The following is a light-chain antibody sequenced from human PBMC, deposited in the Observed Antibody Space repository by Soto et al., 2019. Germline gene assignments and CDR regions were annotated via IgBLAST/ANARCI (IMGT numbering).Light chain of an antibody. V-gene: IGKV1-39*01. CDR3: QQSYTIPIT. CDR2: AAS. Sequence: DIQMTQSPSSLSASVGDRVTITCRASQSIATYLNWYQHKLGKAPKLLIDAASSLQTGVPSGFSGSGSGTDFTLTISTLQPEDFAAYFCQQSYTIPITFGQGTRLEIK. CDR1: QSIATY. J-gene: IGKJ5*01.